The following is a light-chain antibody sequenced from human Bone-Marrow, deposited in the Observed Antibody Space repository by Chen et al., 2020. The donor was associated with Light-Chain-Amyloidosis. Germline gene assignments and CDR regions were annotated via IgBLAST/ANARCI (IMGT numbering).Light chain of an antibody. V-gene: IGLV3-25*03. CDR3: QSAYSSGTYEVI. J-gene: IGLJ2*01. CDR1: DLPTKY. CDR2: RDT. Sequence: SYELPQPPSVSVSPGQTARITCSGDDLPTKYAYWYQQKPGQAPVLGIHRDTERPSGISERFSGSSSGTTATLTISGVQAEDEADYHCQSAYSSGTYEVIFGGGTKLTVL.